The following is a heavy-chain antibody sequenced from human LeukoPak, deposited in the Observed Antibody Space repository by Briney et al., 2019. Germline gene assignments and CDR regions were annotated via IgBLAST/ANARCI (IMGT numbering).Heavy chain of an antibody. CDR2: MGARHGYT. CDR3: ARGWISGDVSEYYFEI. D-gene: IGHD5/OR15-5a*01. J-gene: IGHJ4*02. Sequence: GASVKVSCKASGFTFTSYDINWVRQAPGQGLEWMGWMGARHGYTCSAQRVKGRITMTRDTSISTAYMELSSLTSDDTAVYYCARGWISGDVSEYYFEIWGQGSLVTVSS. V-gene: IGHV1-8*01. CDR1: GFTFTSYD.